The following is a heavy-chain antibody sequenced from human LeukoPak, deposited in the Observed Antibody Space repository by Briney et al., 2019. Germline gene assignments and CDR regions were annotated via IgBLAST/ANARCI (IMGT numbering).Heavy chain of an antibody. CDR1: GFTFSSYS. J-gene: IGHJ3*02. V-gene: IGHV3-21*01. CDR2: ISSSSSYI. CDR3: AARHPPDAFDI. Sequence: GGSLRLSCAVSGFTFSSYSMNWVRQAPGKGLEWVSSISSSSSYIYYADSVKGRFTISRDSAKNSLYLQMNSLRAEDTAVYYCAARHPPDAFDIWGQGTMVTVSP.